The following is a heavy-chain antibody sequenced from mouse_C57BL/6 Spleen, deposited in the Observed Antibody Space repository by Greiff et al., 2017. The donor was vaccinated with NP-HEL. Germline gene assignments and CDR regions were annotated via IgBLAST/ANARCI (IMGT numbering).Heavy chain of an antibody. CDR2: IYPRDGST. Sequence: QVQLQQSGPELVKPGASVKLSCKASGYTFTSYDINWVKQRPGQGLEWIGWIYPRDGSTKYNEKFKGKATLPVDTSSSTAYMELHSLTSEDSAVYFCARGPIPTPDYYYAMDYWGQGTSVTVSS. D-gene: IGHD5-1-1*01. CDR3: ARGPIPTPDYYYAMDY. CDR1: GYTFTSYD. V-gene: IGHV1-85*01. J-gene: IGHJ4*01.